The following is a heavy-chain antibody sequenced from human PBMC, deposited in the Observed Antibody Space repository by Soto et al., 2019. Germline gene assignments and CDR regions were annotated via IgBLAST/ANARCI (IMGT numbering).Heavy chain of an antibody. Sequence: GGSLRLSCAASGFTFSDAWMSWVRQAPGKGLDWVGRIKSRSDGGTTEYAAPVRGRFTISRDDSKNTLYLQMNSLKTEDTAVYYCTTDLWRIAVVVGSTGYFNPWGQGTPVTAPQ. CDR2: IKSRSDGGTT. D-gene: IGHD2-15*01. J-gene: IGHJ5*02. CDR3: TTDLWRIAVVVGSTGYFNP. V-gene: IGHV3-15*01. CDR1: GFTFSDAW.